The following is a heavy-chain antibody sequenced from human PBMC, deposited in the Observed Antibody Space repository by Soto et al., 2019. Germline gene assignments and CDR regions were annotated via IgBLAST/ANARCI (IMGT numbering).Heavy chain of an antibody. CDR1: GFTVSSNY. D-gene: IGHD3-10*01. CDR3: AREMITMVREYGMDV. J-gene: IGHJ6*02. Sequence: EVQLVESGGGLIQPGGSLRLSCAASGFTVSSNYMSWVRQAPGKGLEWVSVIYSGGSTYYADSVKGRFTISRDNSKNTLYLQMNSLRAEDTAVYYCAREMITMVREYGMDVWGQGTTVTVSS. CDR2: IYSGGST. V-gene: IGHV3-53*01.